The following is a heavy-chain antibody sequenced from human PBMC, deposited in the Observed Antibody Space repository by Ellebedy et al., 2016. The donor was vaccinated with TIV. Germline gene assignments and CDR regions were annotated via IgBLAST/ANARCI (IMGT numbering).Heavy chain of an antibody. CDR2: ISSSNSYI. Sequence: PGGSLRLSCAASGFTFSSYSMNWVRQAPGKGLEWVSSISSSNSYIYYADSVKGRFTISRDNAKNSLYLQMNSLRAEDTAVYYCARDQVEMATTDYWYFDLWGRGTLVTVSS. CDR3: ARDQVEMATTDYWYFDL. D-gene: IGHD5-24*01. V-gene: IGHV3-21*04. J-gene: IGHJ2*01. CDR1: GFTFSSYS.